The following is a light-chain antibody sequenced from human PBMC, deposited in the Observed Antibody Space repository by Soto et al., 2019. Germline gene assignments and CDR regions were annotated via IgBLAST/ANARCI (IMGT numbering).Light chain of an antibody. CDR3: SSYTTSAPYV. CDR1: SSDVGAYNF. J-gene: IGLJ1*01. CDR2: EVT. Sequence: HSVLTQPASVSGSPGQSITISCTGTSSDVGAYNFVSWYQHHPGRAPKLIIYEVTIRPSGVSNRFSGSKSGNTASLTISGLQAEDEADYYCSSYTTSAPYVFGSGTKV. V-gene: IGLV2-14*01.